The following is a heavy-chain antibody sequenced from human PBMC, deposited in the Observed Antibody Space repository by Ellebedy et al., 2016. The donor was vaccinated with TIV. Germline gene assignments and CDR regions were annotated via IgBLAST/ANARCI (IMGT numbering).Heavy chain of an antibody. CDR3: TRDQGALDY. CDR1: GFTIGDYA. Sequence: PGGSLRLSCTASGFTIGDYAMSWVRQAPGKGLEWVGFISAKSYGGTTEYAASVKGRFTISRDDSKSIAYLQMNRLKTEDTAVYYCTRDQGALDYWGQGTLVTVAS. V-gene: IGHV3-49*04. CDR2: ISAKSYGGTT. J-gene: IGHJ4*02.